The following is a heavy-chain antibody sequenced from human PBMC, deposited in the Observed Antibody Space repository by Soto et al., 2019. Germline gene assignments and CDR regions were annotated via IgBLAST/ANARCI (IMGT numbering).Heavy chain of an antibody. J-gene: IGHJ5*02. D-gene: IGHD4-17*01. CDR1: GGSISSGDYY. Sequence: SETLSLTCTVSGGSISSGDYYWSWIRQPPGKGLEWIGYIYYSGSTYYNPSLKSRVTISVDTSKNQFSLKLNSVTAADTAVYYCAREYGNLYNWFDPWGQGTLVTVSS. CDR2: IYYSGST. CDR3: AREYGNLYNWFDP. V-gene: IGHV4-30-4*01.